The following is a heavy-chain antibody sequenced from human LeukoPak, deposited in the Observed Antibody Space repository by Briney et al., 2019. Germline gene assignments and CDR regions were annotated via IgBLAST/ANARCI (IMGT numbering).Heavy chain of an antibody. D-gene: IGHD6-19*01. CDR1: GFTFSSYG. V-gene: IGHV3-33*01. J-gene: IGHJ4*02. CDR3: ARDSTGYSSGWADY. Sequence: PGGSLRLSCAASGFTFSSYGMHWVRQAPGKGLEWVAVIWYDGSNKYYADSVKGRFTISRDNSKNTLYLQMNSLRAEDTAVYYCARDSTGYSSGWADYWGQGTLVTVSS. CDR2: IWYDGSNK.